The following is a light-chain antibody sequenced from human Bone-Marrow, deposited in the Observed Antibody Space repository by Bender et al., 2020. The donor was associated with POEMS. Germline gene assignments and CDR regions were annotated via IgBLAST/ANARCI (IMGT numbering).Light chain of an antibody. CDR1: SSDIGSYNY. J-gene: IGLJ1*01. CDR2: DVS. Sequence: QSDLTQPASVSGSPGQSITISCTGTSSDIGSYNYVSWYQQHPDKAPKVMIYDVSNRPSGVSDRFSGAKSGNTASLTISGLQAEDEADYFCCSFTGSSTFVFGTGTKVTVL. V-gene: IGLV2-14*03. CDR3: CSFTGSSTFV.